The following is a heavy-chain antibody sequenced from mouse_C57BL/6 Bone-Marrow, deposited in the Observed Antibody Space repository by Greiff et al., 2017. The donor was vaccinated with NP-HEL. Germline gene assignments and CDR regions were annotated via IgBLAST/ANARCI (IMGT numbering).Heavy chain of an antibody. J-gene: IGHJ3*01. CDR2: INPYNGDT. Sequence: VQLKESGPELVKPGDSVKISCKASGYSFTGYFMNWVMQSHGKSLEWIGRINPYNGDTFYNQKFKGKATLTVDKSSSTAHMELRSLTSEDSAVYYCASIYYDYTWFAYWGQGTLVTVSA. CDR1: GYSFTGYF. CDR3: ASIYYDYTWFAY. D-gene: IGHD2-4*01. V-gene: IGHV1-20*01.